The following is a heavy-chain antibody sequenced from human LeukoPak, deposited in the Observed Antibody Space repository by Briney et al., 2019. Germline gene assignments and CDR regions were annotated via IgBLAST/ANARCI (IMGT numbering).Heavy chain of an antibody. CDR2: MNPKSGNT. Sequence: ASVKVSCKTSGYTFTNYDINWVRQATGQGLEWMGWMNPKSGNTGSAQRFQGRVTMTRDTSISTAYMELSSLRSEDTAVYYCARSLITMIVVLPGYWGQGTLVTVSS. CDR1: GYTFTNYD. J-gene: IGHJ4*02. CDR3: ARSLITMIVVLPGY. D-gene: IGHD3-22*01. V-gene: IGHV1-8*01.